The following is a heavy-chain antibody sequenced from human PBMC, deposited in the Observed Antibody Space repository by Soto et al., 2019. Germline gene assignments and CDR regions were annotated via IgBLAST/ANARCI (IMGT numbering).Heavy chain of an antibody. CDR3: AGYGGGDDAFDI. Sequence: GASVKVSCKASGGTFSSYAISWVRQAPGQGLEWMGGIIPIFGTANYAQKFQGSVTITADESTSTAYMELSSLRSEDTAVYYCAGYGGGDDAFDIWGQGTMVTVSS. D-gene: IGHD3-16*01. J-gene: IGHJ3*02. V-gene: IGHV1-69*13. CDR2: IIPIFGTA. CDR1: GGTFSSYA.